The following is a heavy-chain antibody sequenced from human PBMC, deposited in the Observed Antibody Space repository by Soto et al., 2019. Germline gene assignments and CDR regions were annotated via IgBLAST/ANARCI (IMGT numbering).Heavy chain of an antibody. CDR1: GGSISSSSYY. D-gene: IGHD3-10*01. CDR2: IYYSGST. J-gene: IGHJ6*02. CDR3: ARGVWFGELWYYYYGMDV. Sequence: PSETLSLTCTVSGGSISSSSYYWGWIRQPPGQGLEWIGSIYYSGSTYYNPSLKSRVTISVDTSKNQFSLKLSSVTAADTAVYYCARGVWFGELWYYYYGMDVWGQGTTVTVSS. V-gene: IGHV4-39*01.